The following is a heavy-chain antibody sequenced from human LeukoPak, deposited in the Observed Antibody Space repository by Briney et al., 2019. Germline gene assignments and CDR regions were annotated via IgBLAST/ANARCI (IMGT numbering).Heavy chain of an antibody. Sequence: GGSLRLSCAASGFTFSDYHMSWIRQSPGKGLESLSFISSSGSAIYYADSVKGRFTISRDNAKNSLYLQMNSLRAEDTAVYYCARGYSISWSPFDYWGQGTLVTVSS. CDR2: ISSSGSAI. V-gene: IGHV3-11*01. CDR3: ARGYSISWSPFDY. CDR1: GFTFSDYH. J-gene: IGHJ4*02. D-gene: IGHD6-13*01.